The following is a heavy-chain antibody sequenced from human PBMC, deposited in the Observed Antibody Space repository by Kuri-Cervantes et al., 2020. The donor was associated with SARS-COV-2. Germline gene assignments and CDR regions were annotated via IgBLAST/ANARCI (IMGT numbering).Heavy chain of an antibody. Sequence: GGSLRLSCAASGCAFESYGMHWVRQAPGKGLEWVAAISYDGFDRYYYADSVKGRFTVSRDNARNTLSLQMNSLRAADTAVYYCAKGGFMVVAGYGMDVWGQGTAVTVSS. V-gene: IGHV3-30*18. CDR1: GCAFESYG. D-gene: IGHD2-15*01. CDR3: AKGGFMVVAGYGMDV. J-gene: IGHJ6*02. CDR2: ISYDGFDR.